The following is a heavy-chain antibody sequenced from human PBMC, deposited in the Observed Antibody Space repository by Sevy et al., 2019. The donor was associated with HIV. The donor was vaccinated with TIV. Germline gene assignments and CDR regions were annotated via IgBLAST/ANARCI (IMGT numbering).Heavy chain of an antibody. CDR3: AKVGYCSSTSCYSIYYGMDV. V-gene: IGHV3-23*01. CDR1: GFTFSRNA. D-gene: IGHD2-2*02. Sequence: GGSLRLSCAASGFTFSRNAMSWVRQAPGKGLEWASGITGSGGSTHYADSVKGRFTISRDNSKNTLYLQMNSLRVEDTAVYYCAKVGYCSSTSCYSIYYGMDVWGQGTTVTVSS. CDR2: ITGSGGST. J-gene: IGHJ6*02.